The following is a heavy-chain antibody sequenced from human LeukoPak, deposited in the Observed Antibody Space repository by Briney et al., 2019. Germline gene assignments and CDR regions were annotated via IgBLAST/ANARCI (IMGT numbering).Heavy chain of an antibody. D-gene: IGHD3-10*01. CDR2: ISSSSSYT. Sequence: GGSLRLSCAASGFTFSDYYMSWIRQAPGKGPEWVSYISSSSSYTNYADPVKGRFTISRDNAKNSLYLQTNSLRAEDTAVYYCARDRPYYGSVDDAFDIWGQGTMVTVSS. CDR1: GFTFSDYY. V-gene: IGHV3-11*06. CDR3: ARDRPYYGSVDDAFDI. J-gene: IGHJ3*02.